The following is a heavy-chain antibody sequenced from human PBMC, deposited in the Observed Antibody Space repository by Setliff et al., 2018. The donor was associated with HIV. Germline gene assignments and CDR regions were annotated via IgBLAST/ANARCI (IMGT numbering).Heavy chain of an antibody. CDR3: ARDRASTTNYFDF. CDR1: GGTFSSYA. Sequence: GASVKVSCKASGGTFSSYAISWVRQAPGQGLEWMGGIIPMIGTVNYAQKFQGRVSITTDESTSAAYMELSSLRSGDTAVYYCARDRASTTNYFDFWGQGTLVTVSS. CDR2: IIPMIGTV. J-gene: IGHJ4*02. V-gene: IGHV1-69*05. D-gene: IGHD1-1*01.